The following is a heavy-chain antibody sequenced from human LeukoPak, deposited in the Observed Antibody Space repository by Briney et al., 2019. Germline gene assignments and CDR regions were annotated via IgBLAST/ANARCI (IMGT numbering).Heavy chain of an antibody. CDR2: ITGSGSQV. CDR1: GFTFSSYH. J-gene: IGHJ4*02. CDR3: ARDIYGDYGFDY. Sequence: GGSLRLSCAASGFTFSSYHMNWVRQAPGKGLEWVSSITGSGSQVYFADSMKGRFTISRDNAKSSLYLQMNSLRVEDTAIYYCARDIYGDYGFDYWGQGTLVTVSS. D-gene: IGHD4-17*01. V-gene: IGHV3-21*01.